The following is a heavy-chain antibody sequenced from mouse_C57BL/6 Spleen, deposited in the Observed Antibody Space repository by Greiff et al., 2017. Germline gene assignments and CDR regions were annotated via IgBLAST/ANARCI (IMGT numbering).Heavy chain of an antibody. J-gene: IGHJ2*01. CDR3: ARDYSKFFDY. CDR2: IDPSASYP. CDR1: GYTFTSYW. Sequence: QVQLQQPGAELVMPGASVKLSCKASGYTFTSYWMHWVKQRPGKGLEWIGEIDPSASYPNYNQKFKGKSTLTVDKSSSTAYMQLSSLTSEDSAVYYCARDYSKFFDYWGQGTTLTVSS. D-gene: IGHD2-5*01. V-gene: IGHV1-69*01.